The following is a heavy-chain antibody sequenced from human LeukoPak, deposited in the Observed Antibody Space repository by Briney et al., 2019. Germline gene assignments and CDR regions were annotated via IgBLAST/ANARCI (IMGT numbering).Heavy chain of an antibody. CDR2: IYYNGIT. V-gene: IGHV4-59*08. J-gene: IGHJ6*02. D-gene: IGHD2-15*01. CDR1: GGSISSYY. Sequence: SETLSLTCTVSGGSISSYYWSWIRQPPGKGLEWVGYIYYNGITNYNPSLESRVTISVDTSKNQFSLELSSVTAADTAVYYCTRHDAVPVVGDGMGVWGQGTTVTVSS. CDR3: TRHDAVPVVGDGMGV.